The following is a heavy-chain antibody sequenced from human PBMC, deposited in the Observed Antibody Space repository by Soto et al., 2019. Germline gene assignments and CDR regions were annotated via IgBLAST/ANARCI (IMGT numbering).Heavy chain of an antibody. J-gene: IGHJ4*02. V-gene: IGHV4-34*01. Sequence: SETLSLTCAVYGGSFSGYYWTWIRQPPGTGLEWIGEINHSGSTNYNPSLKSRVTISVDTSKNQFSLKLSSVTAADTAVYYCARSYYYDSSVSNWGQGTLVTVSS. CDR1: GGSFSGYY. CDR3: ARSYYYDSSVSN. CDR2: INHSGST. D-gene: IGHD3-22*01.